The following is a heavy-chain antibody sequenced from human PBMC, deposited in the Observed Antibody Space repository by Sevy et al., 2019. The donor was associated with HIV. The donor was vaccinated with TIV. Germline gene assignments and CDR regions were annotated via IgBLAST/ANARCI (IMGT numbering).Heavy chain of an antibody. D-gene: IGHD1-1*01. V-gene: IGHV3-48*01. CDR2: IKAGSGGI. Sequence: GGSLRLSCVASGFMFNNYNMNWVRQAPGTGLEWLAFIKAGSGGISYADSVKGRFTISRDNAKNLLYLQMNSLRAEDTAVYYCALERLSSDVAEYFQNWGQGTLVTVSS. CDR1: GFMFNNYN. J-gene: IGHJ1*01. CDR3: ALERLSSDVAEYFQN.